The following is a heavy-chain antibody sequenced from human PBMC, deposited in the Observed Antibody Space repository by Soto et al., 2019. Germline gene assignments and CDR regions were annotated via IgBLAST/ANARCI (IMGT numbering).Heavy chain of an antibody. D-gene: IGHD3-16*01. CDR1: GFTLSDYY. V-gene: IGHV3-11*01. J-gene: IGHJ4*02. Sequence: PGGSLRLSCAASGFTLSDYYMSWIRQAPGKGLEWVSYISSSGSTIYYADSVKGRFTISRDNAKNSLYLQMNSLRAEDTAVYYCARDLVWYDYIWGSYSTGFDYWGQGTLVTVSS. CDR2: ISSSGSTI. CDR3: ARDLVWYDYIWGSYSTGFDY.